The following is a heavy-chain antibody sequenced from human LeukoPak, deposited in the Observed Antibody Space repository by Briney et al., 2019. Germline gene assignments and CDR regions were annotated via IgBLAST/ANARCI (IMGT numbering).Heavy chain of an antibody. CDR1: GYAFTDYY. Sequence: ASVKVSCKASGYAFTDYYMHWVRQAPGQGLEWMGRINPNSGATKYAQKFQGRVTMTRDTSISTAYMELSRLRSDDTAVYYCARGEYYLDAQNPANDAFAVWGQGTMVTVSS. D-gene: IGHD3-10*01. J-gene: IGHJ3*01. CDR3: ARGEYYLDAQNPANDAFAV. CDR2: INPNSGAT. V-gene: IGHV1-2*06.